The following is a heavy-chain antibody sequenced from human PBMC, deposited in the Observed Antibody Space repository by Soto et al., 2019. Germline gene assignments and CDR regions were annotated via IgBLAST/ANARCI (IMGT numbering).Heavy chain of an antibody. D-gene: IGHD5-12*01. CDR2: ISAYNGNT. V-gene: IGHV1-18*01. Sequence: QVQLVQSGAEVKKPGASVKVSCKASGYTFTSYGISWVRQAPGQGLEWMGWISAYNGNTNYAQKLQGRVTMTTDTAKSTAYMELRSLRSDDTAVYYCARDRRRWLQSGWYFDLWGRGTLVTVSS. J-gene: IGHJ2*01. CDR3: ARDRRRWLQSGWYFDL. CDR1: GYTFTSYG.